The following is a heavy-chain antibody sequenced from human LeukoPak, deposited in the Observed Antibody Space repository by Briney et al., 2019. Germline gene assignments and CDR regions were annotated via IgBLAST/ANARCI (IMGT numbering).Heavy chain of an antibody. CDR2: MNPNSGRR. J-gene: IGHJ4*02. V-gene: IGHV1-8*01. Sequence: GASVKVSCKASGYTFTNYDINWVRQAPGQGLEWMGWMNPNSGRRIYAQKFQGRVTMTRNSSINTAYMELTSLRSDDTAVYYCARGLRSDYSGQGTLGTVSS. D-gene: IGHD3-16*02. CDR1: GYTFTNYD. CDR3: ARGLRSDY.